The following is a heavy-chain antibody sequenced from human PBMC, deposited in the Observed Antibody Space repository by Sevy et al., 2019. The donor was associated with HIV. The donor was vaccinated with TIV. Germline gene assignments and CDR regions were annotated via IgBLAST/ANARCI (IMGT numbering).Heavy chain of an antibody. CDR3: ARDSKLDPQGYYYYYGMDV. CDR1: GFTFSIYW. J-gene: IGHJ6*02. Sequence: GGSLRLSCAASGFTFSIYWMSWVRQAPGKGLEWVADLNQDGSEKYYVDSVKGRFTISRDNAKNSLYLQMNSLKAEDTAVYYCARDSKLDPQGYYYYYGMDVWGQGTTVTVSS. CDR2: LNQDGSEK. V-gene: IGHV3-7*01. D-gene: IGHD1-1*01.